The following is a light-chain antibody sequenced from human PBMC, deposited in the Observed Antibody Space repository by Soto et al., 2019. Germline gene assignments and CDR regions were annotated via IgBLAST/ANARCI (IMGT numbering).Light chain of an antibody. Sequence: TVLTQSPATLSLSPGERATLSCRASQSVSSYLAWYQWKPGQAPRLLIYDASNRATGIPARFSGSGSGTDFTLTISSLEPEDFAVYYCQQRSDWPLTFGGGTKVEIK. J-gene: IGKJ4*01. CDR2: DAS. CDR3: QQRSDWPLT. CDR1: QSVSSY. V-gene: IGKV3-11*01.